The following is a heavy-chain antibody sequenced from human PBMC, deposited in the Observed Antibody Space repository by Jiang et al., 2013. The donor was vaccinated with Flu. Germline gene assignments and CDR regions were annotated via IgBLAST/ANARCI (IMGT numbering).Heavy chain of an antibody. V-gene: IGHV4-34*01. D-gene: IGHD2-2*01. CDR1: GGSFSGYY. CDR2: INHSGST. J-gene: IGHJ4*02. CDR3: AGAKVGYCTSTSCPPDY. Sequence: LLKPSETLSLTCAVYGGSFSGYYWTWIRQPPGKGLEWIGEINHSGSTNYNPSLKSRVTISVDTSKNQFSLKLSSVTAADTAVYYCAGAKVGYCTSTSCPPDYWGQGTLVTVSS.